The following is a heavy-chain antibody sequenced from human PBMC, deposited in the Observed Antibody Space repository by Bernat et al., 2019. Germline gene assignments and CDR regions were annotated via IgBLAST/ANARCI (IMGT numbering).Heavy chain of an antibody. CDR1: GYTFTSYG. Sequence: QVQLVQSGAEVKKPGASVKVSCKASGYTFTSYGISWVRQAPGQGLEWMGWISAYNGNTNYAQKLQGRVTMTTDTSTSTAYMELRSLRSDDTAVYYCARVPHPDIFYYDSSGYLPAFYIWGHGTKVPAS. V-gene: IGHV1-18*01. J-gene: IGHJ3*02. CDR3: ARVPHPDIFYYDSSGYLPAFYI. D-gene: IGHD3-22*01. CDR2: ISAYNGNT.